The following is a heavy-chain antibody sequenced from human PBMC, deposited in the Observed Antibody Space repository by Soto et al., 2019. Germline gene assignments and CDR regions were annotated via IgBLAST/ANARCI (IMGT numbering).Heavy chain of an antibody. CDR2: INSGGSVA. V-gene: IGHV3-48*03. J-gene: IGHJ6*02. D-gene: IGHD2-15*01. CDR1: RFSFSYYE. CDR3: ARDLRHSRLPGLDV. Sequence: LXLSCSASRFSFSYYEMIWVRQAPGKGLAWVSYINSGGSVAYYADSAKGRFTISRDNAKNTLYLQMNGLRSEDTAVYYCARDLRHSRLPGLDVWGQGTTVTVSS.